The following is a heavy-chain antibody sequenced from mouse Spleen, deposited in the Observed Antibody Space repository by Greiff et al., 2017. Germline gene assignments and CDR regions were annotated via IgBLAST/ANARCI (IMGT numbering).Heavy chain of an antibody. D-gene: IGHD2-4*01. CDR3: ARADYDWFAY. Sequence: QVQLQQSGAELVMPGTSVKLSCKASGYTFTSYWMHWVKQRPGQGLEWIGVIDPSDSYTNYNQKFKGKATLTVDTSSSTAYMQLSSLTSEDSAVYYCARADYDWFAYWGQGTLVTVSA. V-gene: IGHV1-59*01. CDR1: GYTFTSYW. J-gene: IGHJ3*01. CDR2: IDPSDSYT.